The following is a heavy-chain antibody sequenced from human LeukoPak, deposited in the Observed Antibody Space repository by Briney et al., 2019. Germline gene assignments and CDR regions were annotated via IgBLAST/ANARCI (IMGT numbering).Heavy chain of an antibody. D-gene: IGHD3-22*01. CDR3: ARDDSSGYYS. J-gene: IGHJ4*02. CDR2: IIPIFGTA. V-gene: IGHV1-69*13. Sequence: ASVKVSCKASGGTFSSYAISWVRQAPGQGLEWMGGIIPIFGTANYAQEFQGRVTITADESTSTAYMELSSLRSEDTAVYYCARDDSSGYYSWGQGTLVTVSS. CDR1: GGTFSSYA.